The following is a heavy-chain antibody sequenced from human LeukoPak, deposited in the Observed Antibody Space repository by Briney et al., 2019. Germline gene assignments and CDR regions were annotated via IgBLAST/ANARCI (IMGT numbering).Heavy chain of an antibody. CDR1: GYTFTSYY. D-gene: IGHD6-19*01. CDR2: INPSGGST. V-gene: IGHV1-46*01. Sequence: ASVKVSCKASGYTFTSYYMHWVRQAPGQGLEWMGIINPSGGSTSYAQKLQGRVTMTTDTSTSTAYMELRSLRSDDTAVYYCARGGSGWYSAFDIWGQGTMVTVSS. J-gene: IGHJ3*02. CDR3: ARGGSGWYSAFDI.